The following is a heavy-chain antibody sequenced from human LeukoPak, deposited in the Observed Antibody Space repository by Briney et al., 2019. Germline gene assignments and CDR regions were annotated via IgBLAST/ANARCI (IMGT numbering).Heavy chain of an antibody. Sequence: HPGGSLRLSCAASGFTFSNYWMSWVRQAPGKGLEWVANIKQDGSQKYYVDSVKGRFTTSRDNAKNSQYLQMNSLRAEDTAMYYCARIGYSSSSFDYWGQGTLVTVSS. V-gene: IGHV3-7*01. J-gene: IGHJ4*02. CDR2: IKQDGSQK. D-gene: IGHD6-6*01. CDR3: ARIGYSSSSFDY. CDR1: GFTFSNYW.